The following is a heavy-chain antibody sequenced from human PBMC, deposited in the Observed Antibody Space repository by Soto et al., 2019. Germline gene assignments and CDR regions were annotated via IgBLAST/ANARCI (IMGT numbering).Heavy chain of an antibody. Sequence: EVQLLESGGGLVQPGGSLRLSCAASGFTFSSYAMSWVRQAPGKGLEWVSAISGSGGSTYYADSVKGRFTISRDNPKNTLYLQMNSLRADDTAIYYCGKDPPWTVGPLAMDVWGQGTTVTVSS. D-gene: IGHD2-2*01. CDR1: GFTFSSYA. V-gene: IGHV3-23*01. CDR3: GKDPPWTVGPLAMDV. CDR2: ISGSGGST. J-gene: IGHJ6*02.